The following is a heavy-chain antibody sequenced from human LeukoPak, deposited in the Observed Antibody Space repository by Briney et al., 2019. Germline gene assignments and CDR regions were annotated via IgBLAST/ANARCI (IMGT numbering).Heavy chain of an antibody. CDR3: ARATIRSGYYSSNWFDP. J-gene: IGHJ5*02. V-gene: IGHV4-34*01. Sequence: PSETLSLTCAVYGGSFSGYYWSWIRQPPGKGLEWIGEINHSGSTNYNPSLKSRVTISVDTSKNQFSLKLSSVTAADTAVYYCARATIRSGYYSSNWFDPWGQGTLVTVSS. D-gene: IGHD1-26*01. CDR1: GGSFSGYY. CDR2: INHSGST.